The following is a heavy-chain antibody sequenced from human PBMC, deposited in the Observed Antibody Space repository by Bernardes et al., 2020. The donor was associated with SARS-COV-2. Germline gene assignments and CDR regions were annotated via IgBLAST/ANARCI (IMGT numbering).Heavy chain of an antibody. Sequence: GGSLRLSCVASGFTFSSYAMHWVRQAPGKGLEWVAVISYDGSNKYYADSVKGRFTISRDNSKNTLYLQMNSLRAEDTAVYYCARATRSLWYYYDSSGYYEHWGQGTLVTVSS. CDR2: ISYDGSNK. D-gene: IGHD3-22*01. J-gene: IGHJ4*02. CDR1: GFTFSSYA. V-gene: IGHV3-30-3*01. CDR3: ARATRSLWYYYDSSGYYEH.